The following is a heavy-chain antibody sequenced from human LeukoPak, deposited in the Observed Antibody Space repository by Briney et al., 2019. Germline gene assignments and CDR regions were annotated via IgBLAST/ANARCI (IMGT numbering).Heavy chain of an antibody. Sequence: PGGSLRLSCAASGFTFSSYAMSWVRQAPGKGLEWVGRIKSKTDGGTTDYAAPVKGRFTISRDDSKNTLYLQMNSLKTEDTAVYYCTTVFGITGTPLGYYYYMDVWGKGTTVTVSS. D-gene: IGHD1-20*01. CDR3: TTVFGITGTPLGYYYYMDV. CDR2: IKSKTDGGTT. V-gene: IGHV3-15*01. CDR1: GFTFSSYA. J-gene: IGHJ6*03.